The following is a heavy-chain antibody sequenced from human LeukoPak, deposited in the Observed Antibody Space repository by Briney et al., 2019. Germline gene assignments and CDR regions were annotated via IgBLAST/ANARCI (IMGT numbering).Heavy chain of an antibody. V-gene: IGHV3-23*01. CDR3: ARVSSMVRGIYDAFDI. Sequence: GGSLRLSCEVSGFTFSSYAMSWVRQAPEKGLEWVSSIIISGGDTYYADSVKGRFTISRDISKNTLYLQMNSLRAEDTAAYYCARVSSMVRGIYDAFDIWGLGTVVTVSS. CDR1: GFTFSSYA. J-gene: IGHJ3*02. D-gene: IGHD3-10*01. CDR2: IIISGGDT.